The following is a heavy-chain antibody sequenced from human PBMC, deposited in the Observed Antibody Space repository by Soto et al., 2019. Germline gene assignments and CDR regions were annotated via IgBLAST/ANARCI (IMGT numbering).Heavy chain of an antibody. D-gene: IGHD6-6*01. CDR3: AKPPGSSSTYYYYMGV. CDR2: ISESGGST. Sequence: EEELLESGGGSVQPGGSLRLSCAASGFTFSSYAMSWFRQAPGKGLEWVSGISESGGSTYYADSVRGRFTISRDNSKNTLYLKMNSLRAEDTALYYCAKPPGSSSTYYYYMGVCGKGTTVTVTS. CDR1: GFTFSSYA. J-gene: IGHJ6*03. V-gene: IGHV3-23*01.